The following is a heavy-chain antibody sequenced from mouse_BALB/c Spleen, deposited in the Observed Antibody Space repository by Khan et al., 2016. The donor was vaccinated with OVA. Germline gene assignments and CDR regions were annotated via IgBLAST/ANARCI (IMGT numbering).Heavy chain of an antibody. CDR2: IWRGGST. V-gene: IGHV2-5-1*01. Sequence: QVQLKQSGPSLVQPSQSLSITCTVSGFSLTSYGVHWVRQSPGKGLEWLGVIWRGGSTDYNAAFMSRLSITKDNSKSQVFFKMNSLQADDTAIYYWDTIYGNYEGYFDYWGQGTTLTVSS. CDR1: GFSLTSYG. CDR3: DTIYGNYEGYFDY. J-gene: IGHJ2*01. D-gene: IGHD2-1*01.